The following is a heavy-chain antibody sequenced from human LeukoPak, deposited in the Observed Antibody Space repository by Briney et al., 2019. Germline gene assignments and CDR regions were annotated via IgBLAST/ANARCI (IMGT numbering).Heavy chain of an antibody. Sequence: SETLSLTCIVSGGSISSSIYYWAWVRQPPGKGLEWIGTVFYNGATQYSPSLRSRVTISIDTSKNQFSLKLSSVTAADTAVYYCARLRYGDYVDYWGQGTLVTVSS. J-gene: IGHJ4*02. V-gene: IGHV4-39*01. CDR2: VFYNGAT. CDR3: ARLRYGDYVDY. CDR1: GGSISSSIYY. D-gene: IGHD4-17*01.